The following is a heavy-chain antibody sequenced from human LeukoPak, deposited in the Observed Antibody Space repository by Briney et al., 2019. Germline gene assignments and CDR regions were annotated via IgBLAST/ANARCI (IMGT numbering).Heavy chain of an antibody. Sequence: ASVKVSCKASGYTFTGYYMHWVRQAPGQGLEWMGWINSNSGGTNYAQKFQGRVTMTRDTSISTAYMELSRLRSDDTAVYYCGRYPSFTMIVGKPEKPFDYWGQGTLVTVSS. J-gene: IGHJ4*02. CDR3: GRYPSFTMIVGKPEKPFDY. D-gene: IGHD3-22*01. CDR1: GYTFTGYY. CDR2: INSNSGGT. V-gene: IGHV1-2*02.